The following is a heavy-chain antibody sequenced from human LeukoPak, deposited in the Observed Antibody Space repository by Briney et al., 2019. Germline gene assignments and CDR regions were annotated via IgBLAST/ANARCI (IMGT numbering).Heavy chain of an antibody. CDR1: GLTFSSYA. Sequence: PGGSLRLSCAASGLTFSSYAMSWVRQAPGKGLEWVSAISGSGGSTYYADSVKGRFTISRDNSKNTLYLQMNSLRAEDTAVYYCAKAYGYCSSTSCYTEGHWFDPWGQGTLVTVSS. CDR3: AKAYGYCSSTSCYTEGHWFDP. D-gene: IGHD2-2*01. J-gene: IGHJ5*02. V-gene: IGHV3-23*01. CDR2: ISGSGGST.